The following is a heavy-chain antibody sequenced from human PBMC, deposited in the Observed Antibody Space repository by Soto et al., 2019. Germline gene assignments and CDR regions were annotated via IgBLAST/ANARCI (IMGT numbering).Heavy chain of an antibody. Sequence: GESLKISCKGSGYSFISYWISWVRQMPGKGLEWMGRIDPSDSYIKYSPSFQGHVTISTDKSTSTVYLQWSSLKASDTAVYYCARHVSSSGWYVGAFDIWGQGTMVTVSS. J-gene: IGHJ3*02. CDR1: GYSFISYW. CDR3: ARHVSSSGWYVGAFDI. V-gene: IGHV5-10-1*01. CDR2: IDPSDSYI. D-gene: IGHD6-19*01.